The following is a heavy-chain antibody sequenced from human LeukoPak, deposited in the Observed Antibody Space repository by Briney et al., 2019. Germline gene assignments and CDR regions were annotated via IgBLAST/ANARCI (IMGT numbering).Heavy chain of an antibody. CDR3: AKDRGSGSYPSPLFDY. CDR2: ISYDESNK. CDR1: GFIFSSYG. V-gene: IGHV3-30*18. Sequence: GRSLRLSCAVSGFIFSSYGMHWVRQAPGKGPEWVAAISYDESNKYYAESVKGRFTISRDNYKNTLYLQMNSLRAEDTAVYYCAKDRGSGSYPSPLFDYWGRGILVTVSS. D-gene: IGHD3-10*01. J-gene: IGHJ4*02.